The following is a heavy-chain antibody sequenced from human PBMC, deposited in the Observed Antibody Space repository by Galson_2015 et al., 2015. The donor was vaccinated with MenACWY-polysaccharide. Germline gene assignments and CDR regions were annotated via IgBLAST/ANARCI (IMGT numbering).Heavy chain of an antibody. J-gene: IGHJ5*02. CDR2: IFSNDEK. D-gene: IGHD6-19*01. V-gene: IGHV2-26*01. Sequence: PALVKPTQTLTLTCTVSGFSLSNARMGVSWIRQPPGKALEWLANIFSNDEKTYSTSLKSRLTISKDTSKSQVVLTMTNMDPEDTSTYYCARMACSSDEIRVSNWFDPWGPGTLVTVSS. CDR3: ARMACSSDEIRVSNWFDP. CDR1: GFSLSNARMG.